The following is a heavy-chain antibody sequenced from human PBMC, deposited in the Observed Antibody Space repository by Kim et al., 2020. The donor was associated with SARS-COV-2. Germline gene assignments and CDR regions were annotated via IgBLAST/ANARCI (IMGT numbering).Heavy chain of an antibody. J-gene: IGHJ6*03. CDR2: ISVNANAT. D-gene: IGHD2-8*01. Sequence: GGSLRLSCVSSGFSFTSYAMTWVRQAPGKGLEYLAYISVNANATYYSDSVRGRFTVSRDRARSLLYLQMNSLREEDTATYYCVRKWYYDMDVWGQGTTVTVSS. CDR3: VRKWYYDMDV. V-gene: IGHV3-48*02. CDR1: GFSFTSYA.